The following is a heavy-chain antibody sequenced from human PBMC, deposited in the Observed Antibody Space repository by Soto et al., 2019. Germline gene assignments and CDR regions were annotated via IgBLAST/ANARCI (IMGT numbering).Heavy chain of an antibody. CDR2: VYYSGST. CDR1: GGSISSSTYY. J-gene: IGHJ4*02. V-gene: IGHV4-39*01. CDR3: ARHQYYYDSSGYTLDY. Sequence: SETLSLTCTVSGGSISSSTYYWGWIRQPPGKGLEWIGSVYYSGSTYYNPSLKSRVTISVDTSNNLFSLKLNSVTAADTAVYYCARHQYYYDSSGYTLDYWGQGTLVTVSS. D-gene: IGHD3-22*01.